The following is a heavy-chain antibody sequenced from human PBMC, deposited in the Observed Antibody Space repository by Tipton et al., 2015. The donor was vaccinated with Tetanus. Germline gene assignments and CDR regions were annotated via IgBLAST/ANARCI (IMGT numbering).Heavy chain of an antibody. J-gene: IGHJ4*02. V-gene: IGHV3-7*03. D-gene: IGHD7-27*01. CDR2: IKHDGSEK. Sequence: SLRLSCAASGFDFRSDWMTWVRQAPGKGLGWVANIKHDGSEKYYVDSMRGRFTISRDNAKNSLYLQMSSLRAEDTAVYYCARVTELTGRYFDYWGQGTLVTVSS. CDR3: ARVTELTGRYFDY. CDR1: GFDFRSDW.